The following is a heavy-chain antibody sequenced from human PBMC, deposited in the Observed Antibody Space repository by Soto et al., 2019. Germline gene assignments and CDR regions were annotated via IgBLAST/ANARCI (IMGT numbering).Heavy chain of an antibody. Sequence: SETLSLTCTVSGGSISSSSYYWSWIRQHPGKGLEWIGYIYYSGSTYYNPSLKSRVTISVDTSKNQFSLKLSSVTAADTAVYYCARDRLTYGSGSYYNPYYYYGMDVWGQGTTVTVSS. CDR3: ARDRLTYGSGSYYNPYYYYGMDV. J-gene: IGHJ6*02. V-gene: IGHV4-31*03. CDR2: IYYSGST. CDR1: GGSISSSSYY. D-gene: IGHD3-10*01.